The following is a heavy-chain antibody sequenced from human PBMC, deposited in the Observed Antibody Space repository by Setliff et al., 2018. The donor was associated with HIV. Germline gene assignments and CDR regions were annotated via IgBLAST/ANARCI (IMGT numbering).Heavy chain of an antibody. CDR1: GFSFSNAW. J-gene: IGHJ4*02. Sequence: GGSLRLSCAASGFSFSNAWMSWVRQAPGKGLEWIGRIKSKTDGGTTDHAAPVKGRFTISRDDSKNTLYLQMNSLQTEDTAVYYCTTGYDSSGYELVYFDFWGQGTLVTVSS. D-gene: IGHD3-22*01. V-gene: IGHV3-15*01. CDR2: IKSKTDGGTT. CDR3: TTGYDSSGYELVYFDF.